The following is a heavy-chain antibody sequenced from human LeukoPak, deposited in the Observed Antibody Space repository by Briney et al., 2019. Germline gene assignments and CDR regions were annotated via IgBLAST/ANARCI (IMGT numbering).Heavy chain of an antibody. J-gene: IGHJ4*02. CDR3: ARGPDCGSTSCAADY. Sequence: SETLSLTCTVYGGSLSGYYWSWIRQPPGKGLEWIGEINLSGTTNYNPPLKSRVIISVDTSKNQFSLKLGSVTAADTALYYCARGPDCGSTSCAADYWGQGTLVTVSS. V-gene: IGHV4-34*01. D-gene: IGHD2-2*01. CDR2: INLSGTT. CDR1: GGSLSGYY.